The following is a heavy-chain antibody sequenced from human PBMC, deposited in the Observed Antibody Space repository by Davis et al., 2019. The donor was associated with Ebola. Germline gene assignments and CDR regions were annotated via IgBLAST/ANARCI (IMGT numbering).Heavy chain of an antibody. V-gene: IGHV3-33*08. Sequence: GGSLRLSCAASGFTFDDYAMHWVRQAPGKGLEWVAVIWYDGSNKYYADSVKGRFTISRDNSKNTLYLQMNSLRAEDTAVYYCARDDNYDILTGYYTHWGQGTLVTVSS. CDR2: IWYDGSNK. J-gene: IGHJ4*02. CDR1: GFTFDDYA. CDR3: ARDDNYDILTGYYTH. D-gene: IGHD3-9*01.